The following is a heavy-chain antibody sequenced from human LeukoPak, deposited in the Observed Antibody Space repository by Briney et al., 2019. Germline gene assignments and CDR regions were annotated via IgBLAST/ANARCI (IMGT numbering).Heavy chain of an antibody. CDR1: GFTFSSYS. D-gene: IGHD3-3*01. Sequence: PGGSLRLSCADSGFTFSSYSMNWVRQAPGKGLEWVSLISGSGGSTYYADSVKGRFTISRDTSKSTLYLQMNSLRAEDTAVYYCAKAPNYDFWTGPGFDYWGQGTLVTVSS. V-gene: IGHV3-23*01. CDR3: AKAPNYDFWTGPGFDY. CDR2: ISGSGGST. J-gene: IGHJ4*02.